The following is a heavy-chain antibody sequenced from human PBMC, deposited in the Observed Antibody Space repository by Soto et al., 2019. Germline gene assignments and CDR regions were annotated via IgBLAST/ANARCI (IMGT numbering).Heavy chain of an antibody. D-gene: IGHD6-19*01. V-gene: IGHV5-10-1*01. CDR1: GYSFTSYL. CDR3: ASQASITVADS. J-gene: IGHJ4*02. CDR2: IDPSDSYT. Sequence: RGESLKISCKGSGYSFTSYLINWVRQMPGKGLEWMGRIDPSDSYTNYSPSFQGHVTISADKSISTAYLQWSSLKASDTAMYYCASQASITVADSWGQGTLVTVSS.